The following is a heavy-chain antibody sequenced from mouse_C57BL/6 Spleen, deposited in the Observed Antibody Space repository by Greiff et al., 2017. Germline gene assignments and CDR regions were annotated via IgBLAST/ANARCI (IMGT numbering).Heavy chain of an antibody. V-gene: IGHV1-59*01. CDR3: ARGSGCSHYFDY. J-gene: IGHJ2*01. D-gene: IGHD1-1*01. CDR2: IDPSDSYT. CDR1: GYTFTGYW. Sequence: QVQLQQPGAELVRPGTSVKLSCKASGYTFTGYWMHWVKQRPGQGLEWIGVIDPSDSYTNYNQKFKGKATLTVDTSSSTAYMQLSSLTSEDSAVYYCARGSGCSHYFDYWGQVTTLTVSS.